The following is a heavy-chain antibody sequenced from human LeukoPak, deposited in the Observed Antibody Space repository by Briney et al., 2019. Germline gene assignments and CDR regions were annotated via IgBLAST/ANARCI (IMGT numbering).Heavy chain of an antibody. J-gene: IGHJ6*02. D-gene: IGHD3-3*01. Sequence: PGRSLRLSCAASGFTFDDYAMHWVRQAPGKGLEWVAVISYDGSNKYYADSVKGRFTISRDNSKNTLYLQMNSLRAEDTAVYYCAKLPKGGVVRRLSYYGMDVWGQGTTVTVSS. V-gene: IGHV3-30*18. CDR2: ISYDGSNK. CDR1: GFTFDDYA. CDR3: AKLPKGGVVRRLSYYGMDV.